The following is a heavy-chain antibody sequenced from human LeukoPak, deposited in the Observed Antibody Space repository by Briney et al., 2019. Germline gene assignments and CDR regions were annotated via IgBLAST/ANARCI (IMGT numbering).Heavy chain of an antibody. V-gene: IGHV3-21*01. J-gene: IGHJ3*02. CDR1: GFTFSIYT. CDR2: ISRSNSFI. D-gene: IGHD3-10*01. CDR3: ARAMYYYGSGSYYMKGSFAFDI. Sequence: GGSLRLSCAASGFTFSIYTINWVRQAPGKGLEWVSSISRSNSFIYYADSVKGRFTISRDNAKNSLYLQMNSLRAEDTAVYYCARAMYYYGSGSYYMKGSFAFDIWGQGTVVTVSS.